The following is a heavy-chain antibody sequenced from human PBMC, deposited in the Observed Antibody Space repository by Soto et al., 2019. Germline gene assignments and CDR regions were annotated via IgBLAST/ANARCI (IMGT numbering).Heavy chain of an antibody. Sequence: QLQLQESGPGLVKPSETLSLTCTVSGGSISSSSYYWGWIRQPPGKGLEWIGSIYYSGSTYYNPSLKSRVTISVDTSKNQFSLKLSSVTAADTAVYYCARLKLWKVTTLIDYWGQGTLVTVSS. J-gene: IGHJ4*02. CDR1: GGSISSSSYY. CDR3: ARLKLWKVTTLIDY. V-gene: IGHV4-39*01. CDR2: IYYSGST. D-gene: IGHD4-17*01.